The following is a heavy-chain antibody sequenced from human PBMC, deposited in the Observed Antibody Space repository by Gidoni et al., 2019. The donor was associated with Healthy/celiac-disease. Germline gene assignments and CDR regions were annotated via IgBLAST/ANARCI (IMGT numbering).Heavy chain of an antibody. J-gene: IGHJ5*02. V-gene: IGHV4-34*01. D-gene: IGHD3-3*01. CDR3: ARGEDFWSGSPESNNWFDP. CDR2: INHSGST. Sequence: QVQLQQWGAALLTPSATLSLTCPVYGGSFRGYHWSWSRQPPGKGLECIGEINHSGSTNYNPSRRSRVTISVDTSKNQFSRKLSSVTAADTAVYYCARGEDFWSGSPESNNWFDPWGQGTLVTVSS. CDR1: GGSFRGYH.